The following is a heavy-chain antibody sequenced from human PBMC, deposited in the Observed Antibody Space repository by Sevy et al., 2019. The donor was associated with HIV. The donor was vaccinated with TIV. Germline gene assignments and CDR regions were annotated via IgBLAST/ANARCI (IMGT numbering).Heavy chain of an antibody. J-gene: IGHJ6*02. Sequence: GGSLRLSCVASGFTFSSFEMNWVRQAPGKGLEWVSSISTSGSNRDYADSVKGRVTISRDNAKKSLYLQMNSLRAEDTAIYFCAKRGGQYDLGMDVWGQGTTVTVSS. CDR2: ISTSGSNR. V-gene: IGHV3-48*03. CDR3: AKRGGQYDLGMDV. D-gene: IGHD1-1*01. CDR1: GFTFSSFE.